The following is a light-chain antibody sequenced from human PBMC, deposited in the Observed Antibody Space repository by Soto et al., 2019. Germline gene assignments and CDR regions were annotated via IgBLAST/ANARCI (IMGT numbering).Light chain of an antibody. Sequence: SVLTQPPPTSVTAGQTATVSCSGSSSNIGSKYVYWYQRLLRLAPEIHIASNPQRPLGVPVRFSGSKSGTSASLXISGLQSEDEADYYCATWDDRIYVFGAGTKVTVL. V-gene: IGLV1-47*01. CDR2: SNP. CDR1: SSNIGSKY. J-gene: IGLJ1*01. CDR3: ATWDDRIYV.